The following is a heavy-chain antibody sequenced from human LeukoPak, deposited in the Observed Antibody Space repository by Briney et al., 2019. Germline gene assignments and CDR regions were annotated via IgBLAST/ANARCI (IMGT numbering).Heavy chain of an antibody. Sequence: GSLRLSCAASGFTFSSYAMHWVRQAPGRGLEWVAVISYDGSNKYYADSVKGRFTISRDNSKNTLYLQMNSLRAEDTAVYYCARDTPSPSWPSRLNYWGQGTLVTVSP. CDR1: GFTFSSYA. CDR2: ISYDGSNK. CDR3: ARDTPSPSWPSRLNY. D-gene: IGHD2-2*01. J-gene: IGHJ4*02. V-gene: IGHV3-30*04.